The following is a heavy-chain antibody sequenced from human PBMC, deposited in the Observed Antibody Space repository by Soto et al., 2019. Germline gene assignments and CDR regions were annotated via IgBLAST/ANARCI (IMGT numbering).Heavy chain of an antibody. V-gene: IGHV1-69*13. CDR2: IIPIFGTI. CDR1: GGTFDSNA. CDR3: AREGLTFGPGAVGGAFDI. D-gene: IGHD2-2*01. J-gene: IGHJ3*02. Sequence: SVKVSCKASGGTFDSNAISWVRLAPGQGPEWMGGIIPIFGTINNAQKFQDRVTISADEFANIVYMELSSLRSEDTAIYFCAREGLTFGPGAVGGAFDIWGQGTLVTVSS.